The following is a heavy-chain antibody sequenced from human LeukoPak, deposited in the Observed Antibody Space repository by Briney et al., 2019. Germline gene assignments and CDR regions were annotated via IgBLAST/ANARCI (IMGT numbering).Heavy chain of an antibody. V-gene: IGHV4-59*01. CDR2: IYYSGST. J-gene: IGHJ5*02. D-gene: IGHD5-18*01. Sequence: SETLSLTCTVSGGSISSYYWSWIRQPPGKGLEWIGYIYYSGSTNYNPSLKSRVTISVDTSKNQFSLKLSSVTAADTAVYYCARGGYSYGFNWFDPWGQGILVTVSS. CDR1: GGSISSYY. CDR3: ARGGYSYGFNWFDP.